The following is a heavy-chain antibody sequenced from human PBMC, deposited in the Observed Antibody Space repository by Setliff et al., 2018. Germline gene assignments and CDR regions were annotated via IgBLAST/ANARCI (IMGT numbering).Heavy chain of an antibody. CDR2: ITSDGSST. CDR3: ARAHSSTLSVHDY. Sequence: PGGSLRLSCEASGFTFSSYWMHWVRQAPGKGLVWVSRITSDGSSTSYADAVEGRFTISRDNAKNTLYLQMNSLRAEDTAVYYCARAHSSTLSVHDYWGQGTLVTVSS. D-gene: IGHD2-2*01. V-gene: IGHV3-74*01. CDR1: GFTFSSYW. J-gene: IGHJ4*02.